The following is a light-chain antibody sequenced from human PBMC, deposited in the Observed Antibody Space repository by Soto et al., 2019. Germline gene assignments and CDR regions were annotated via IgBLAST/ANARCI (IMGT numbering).Light chain of an antibody. V-gene: IGKV1-39*01. Sequence: DIQMTQSPPSLSASVGDRVTITCRASQSIANFLNWYQQKPGKAPKLLIYAASSLGSGVPSRFTGSGSGTYFTLAISSLQPEDFATYYCQHSYSAPYTLGQGTTLEI. CDR2: AAS. J-gene: IGKJ2*01. CDR1: QSIANF. CDR3: QHSYSAPYT.